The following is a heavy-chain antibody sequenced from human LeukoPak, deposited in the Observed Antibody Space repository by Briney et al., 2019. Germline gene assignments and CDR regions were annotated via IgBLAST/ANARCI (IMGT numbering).Heavy chain of an antibody. CDR1: GFTFGDYG. Sequence: GGSPRLSCVASGFTFGDYGMTWVRQPPGKGLEWVSGINWNGGSTGYADSVKGRFTISRDNAKNSLYLQMNSLRAEDTALYYCARKGSTMDLYYYYMDVWGKGTTVTVSS. CDR3: ARKGSTMDLYYYYMDV. D-gene: IGHD3-10*01. J-gene: IGHJ6*03. V-gene: IGHV3-20*04. CDR2: INWNGGST.